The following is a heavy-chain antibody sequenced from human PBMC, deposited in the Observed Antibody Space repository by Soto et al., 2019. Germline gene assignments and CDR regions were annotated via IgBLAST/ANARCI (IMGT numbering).Heavy chain of an antibody. V-gene: IGHV3-74*01. CDR1: GFTFSSYW. CDR3: ARDARPPSKSPPDY. J-gene: IGHJ4*02. Sequence: GGSLRLSCAASGFTFSSYWMHWVRQAPGKGLEWVSRINSDGSSTSYADSVKGRFTISRDNAKNTLYLQMNSLRAEDTAVYYCARDARPPSKSPPDYRGQGTLVTVSS. CDR2: INSDGSST.